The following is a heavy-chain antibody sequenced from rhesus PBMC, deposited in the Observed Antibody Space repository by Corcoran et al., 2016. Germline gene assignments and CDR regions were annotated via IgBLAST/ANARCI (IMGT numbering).Heavy chain of an antibody. CDR2: IYGNSAST. V-gene: IGHV4-143*01. J-gene: IGHJ4*01. D-gene: IGHD4-29*01. CDR3: AATTVAANQ. CDR1: GGSISGYYY. Sequence: QVQLQESGPGLVKPSENLALTCPVSGGSISGYYYWRWIRQPPGKGLEWIGGIYGNSASTYYNPSLKSRVTISKDTSKNQFSLKLSSVTAADTAVYYCAATTVAANQWGQGVLVTVSS.